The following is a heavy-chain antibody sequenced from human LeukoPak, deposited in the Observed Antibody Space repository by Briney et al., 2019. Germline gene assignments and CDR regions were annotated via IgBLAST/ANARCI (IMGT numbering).Heavy chain of an antibody. CDR1: GFTVSNNY. V-gene: IGHV3-66*02. CDR3: TKDRSYGRSYFDY. J-gene: IGHJ4*02. CDR2: IYSGGST. Sequence: GGSLRLSCAASGFTVSNNYMSWVRQAPGKGLEWVSVIYSGGSTYYADSVKGRFTISRDNSKNTLCLQMNSLRIEDTAVYCCTKDRSYGRSYFDYWGQGTLVTVAS. D-gene: IGHD5-18*01.